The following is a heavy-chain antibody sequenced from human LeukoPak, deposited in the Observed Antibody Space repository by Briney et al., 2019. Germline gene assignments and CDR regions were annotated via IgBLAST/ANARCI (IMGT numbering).Heavy chain of an antibody. V-gene: IGHV3-30*04. CDR3: ARGVYCTNGVCYQGSVDY. J-gene: IGHJ4*02. CDR2: ISYDGSNK. CDR1: GFTFSGYS. Sequence: GGSLRLSCAASGFTFSGYSMHWVRQTPGKGLEWVAIISYDGSNKYYADSVKGRFTISRDNSKNTLYLQMNSLRAEDTAVYYCARGVYCTNGVCYQGSVDYWGQGTLVTVSS. D-gene: IGHD2-8*01.